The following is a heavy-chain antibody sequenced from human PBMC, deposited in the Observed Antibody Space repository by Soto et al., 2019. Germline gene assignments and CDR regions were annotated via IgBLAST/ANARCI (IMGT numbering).Heavy chain of an antibody. Sequence: ASVKVSCKASGYTFTSYGISWVRQAPGQGLEWMGWISAYNGNTSYAQKLQGRVTMTTDTSTSTAYMELRSLRSDDTAVYYCARYAMTTVKVVGYYYYYGMDVWGQGTTVTVSS. J-gene: IGHJ6*02. CDR2: ISAYNGNT. V-gene: IGHV1-18*01. CDR3: ARYAMTTVKVVGYYYYYGMDV. D-gene: IGHD4-4*01. CDR1: GYTFTSYG.